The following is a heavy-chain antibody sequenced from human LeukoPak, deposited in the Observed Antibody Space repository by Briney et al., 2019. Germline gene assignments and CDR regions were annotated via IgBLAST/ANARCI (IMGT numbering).Heavy chain of an antibody. D-gene: IGHD3-10*01. V-gene: IGHV1-2*02. CDR1: GYTFTAYY. CDR2: INPNNGDT. J-gene: IGHJ6*02. Sequence: ASVKVSCKASGYTFTAYYMHWVRQAPGQGLEWMGWINPNNGDTNYAQKFQGRVTMTRDTSISTAYMELSRLRSDDTAVYYCARVLWFGDYYGMDVWGQGTTVTVSS. CDR3: ARVLWFGDYYGMDV.